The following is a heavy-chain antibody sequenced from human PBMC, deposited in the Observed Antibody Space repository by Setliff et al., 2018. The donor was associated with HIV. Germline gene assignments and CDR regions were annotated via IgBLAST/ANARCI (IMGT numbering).Heavy chain of an antibody. Sequence: SETLSLTCSVSGYSINTAYYWGWIRQSPGKGLEWIGGFHHSGSTHYNPSLKSRVTISGQTSNNQFSLKLTSVTAADMAVYYCASTRIRLIRGAVISNLRTPYFDYWGPGSLVTVSS. V-gene: IGHV4-38-2*01. CDR2: FHHSGST. CDR3: ASTRIRLIRGAVISNLRTPYFDY. J-gene: IGHJ4*01. D-gene: IGHD3-10*01. CDR1: GYSINTAYY.